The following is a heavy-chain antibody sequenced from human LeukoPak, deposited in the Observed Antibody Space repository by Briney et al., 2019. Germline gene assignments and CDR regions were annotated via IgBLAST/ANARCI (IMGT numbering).Heavy chain of an antibody. CDR3: AKRIQSAMAMGC. CDR2: AYSGGST. CDR1: GFNVNSNY. J-gene: IGHJ4*02. V-gene: IGHV3-66*01. Sequence: GGSLRLSCAASGFNVNSNYMSWVRQAPGKGLEWVSVAYSGGSTYYADSVKGRFTISRDDPKNTLYLQMNSLRAEDTAVYYCAKRIQSAMAMGCWGQGTLVTVSS. D-gene: IGHD5-18*01.